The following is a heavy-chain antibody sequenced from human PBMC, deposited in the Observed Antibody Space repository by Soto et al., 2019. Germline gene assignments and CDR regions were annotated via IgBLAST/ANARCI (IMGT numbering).Heavy chain of an antibody. CDR2: IYYSGST. J-gene: IGHJ4*02. Sequence: LSLTCTVSGGSISSSSYYWGWIRQPPGKGLEWIGSIYYSGSTYYNPSLKSRVTISVDTSKNQFSLKLSSVTAADTAVYYCARQTYCSGGSCYHSAPNFDYWGQGTLVTVSS. D-gene: IGHD2-15*01. V-gene: IGHV4-39*01. CDR3: ARQTYCSGGSCYHSAPNFDY. CDR1: GGSISSSSYY.